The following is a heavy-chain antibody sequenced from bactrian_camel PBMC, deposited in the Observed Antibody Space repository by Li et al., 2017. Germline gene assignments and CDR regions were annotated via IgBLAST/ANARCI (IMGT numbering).Heavy chain of an antibody. J-gene: IGHJ4*01. Sequence: HVQLVESGGGSVQAGGSLRLSCAASGYTASWYCLGWFRQAPGKEREGVARISTSGATEYADSVKGRFTISRDDTNSMMYLQMNDLKPEDAAMYYCAAHRRPCWQRQPPEYALRGQGTQVTVS. CDR3: AAHRRPCWQRQPPEYAL. CDR2: ISTSGAT. V-gene: IGHV3S57*01. CDR1: GYTASWYC. D-gene: IGHD1*01.